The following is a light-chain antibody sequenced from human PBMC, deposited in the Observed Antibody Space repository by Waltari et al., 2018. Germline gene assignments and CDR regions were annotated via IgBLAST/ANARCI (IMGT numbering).Light chain of an antibody. V-gene: IGKV2-28*01. Sequence: DIVMTQSPLSLPVTPGEPASISCRSSQSLLHSNGYNYLDWYLQKRGQSPQLLSYLGYIRASGVPDRFSGSGSGTDFTLKISRVEAEYVGVYYCMQALQTPPTFGQGTKLEI. CDR3: MQALQTPPT. J-gene: IGKJ2*01. CDR2: LGY. CDR1: QSLLHSNGYNY.